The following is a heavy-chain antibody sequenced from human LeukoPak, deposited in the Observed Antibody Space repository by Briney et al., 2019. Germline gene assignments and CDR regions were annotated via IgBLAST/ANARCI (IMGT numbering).Heavy chain of an antibody. V-gene: IGHV1-3*01. CDR1: GYTFTNYA. D-gene: IGHD3-16*01. Sequence: GASVKVSCKASGYTFTNYALHWVCQAPGQRLEWMGWIIAGNGNTEYSQKFQGRVTITRDTSASTAYMELSSLISEDTSVYYCARVVTRLREGDYYYDMDVWGQGTTVTVSS. CDR3: ARVVTRLREGDYYYDMDV. J-gene: IGHJ6*02. CDR2: IIAGNGNT.